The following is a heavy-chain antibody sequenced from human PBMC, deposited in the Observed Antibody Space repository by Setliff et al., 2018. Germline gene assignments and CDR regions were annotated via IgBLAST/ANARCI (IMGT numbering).Heavy chain of an antibody. CDR2: VFPNGAS. J-gene: IGHJ4*02. CDR1: GDSMSGAS. V-gene: IGHV4-59*03. D-gene: IGHD1-1*01. Sequence: SETLSLACSVSGDSMSGASIWSWIRQPPGRGLEFMGYVFPNGASKYDPSFKNRLTISVDTSKNQFSLKLTSVTAADTAFYFCAKGGTYRYFDFWGQGTLVTVSS. CDR3: AKGGTYRYFDF.